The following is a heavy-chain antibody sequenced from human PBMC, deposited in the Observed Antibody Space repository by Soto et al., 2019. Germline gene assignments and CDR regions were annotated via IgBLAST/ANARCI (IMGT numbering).Heavy chain of an antibody. CDR1: GSSISSYY. CDR3: ARGSYYYDSSGYYWGFDP. V-gene: IGHV4-59*01. D-gene: IGHD3-22*01. J-gene: IGHJ5*02. CDR2: IYYSGST. Sequence: SETLSLTCTVSGSSISSYYWSWIRQPPGKGLEWIGYIYYSGSTNYNPSLKSRVTISVDTSKNQFSLKLSSVTAADTAAYYCARGSYYYDSSGYYWGFDPWGQGTLVTVSS.